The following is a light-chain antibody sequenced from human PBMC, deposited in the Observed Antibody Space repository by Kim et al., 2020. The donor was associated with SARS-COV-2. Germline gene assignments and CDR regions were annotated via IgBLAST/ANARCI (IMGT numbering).Light chain of an antibody. CDR3: NSRDSSGNQWV. CDR1: SLRTYY. V-gene: IGLV3-19*01. Sequence: SSELTQDPAVHVAWGQTVSITCRGDSLRTYYASWYQQKPGQAPILLIYGQNNRPSGIPDRFSGSSSGSTASLTIPGAQAEDEADYYCNSRDSSGNQWVFGGGTQLTVL. CDR2: GQN. J-gene: IGLJ3*02.